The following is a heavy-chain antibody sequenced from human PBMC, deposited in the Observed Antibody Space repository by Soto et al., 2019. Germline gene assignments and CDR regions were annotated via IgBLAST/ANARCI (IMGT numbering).Heavy chain of an antibody. J-gene: IGHJ4*02. Sequence: LRLSCAASGFTFRSYSMNWVRQAPGKGLEWVSFISSSSGDIYYADSVKGRFTISRDNAKNSLYLQMKSLRPEDTAVYYCTRVRGSWYYFDYWGQGALVTVSS. D-gene: IGHD6-13*01. CDR1: GFTFRSYS. V-gene: IGHV3-21*01. CDR2: ISSSSGDI. CDR3: TRVRGSWYYFDY.